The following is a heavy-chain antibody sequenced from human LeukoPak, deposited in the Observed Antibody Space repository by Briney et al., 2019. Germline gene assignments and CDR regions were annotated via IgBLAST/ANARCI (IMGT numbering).Heavy chain of an antibody. CDR1: GSTFSSYG. V-gene: IGHV3-30*02. CDR3: AKDFDSSGYYFDY. J-gene: IGHJ4*02. Sequence: GGSLRLSCAASGSTFSSYGMHWVRQAPGKGLEWVAFIRYDGSNKYYADSVKGRFTISRDNSKNTLYLQMNSLRAEDTAVYYCAKDFDSSGYYFDYWGQGTLVTVSS. D-gene: IGHD3-22*01. CDR2: IRYDGSNK.